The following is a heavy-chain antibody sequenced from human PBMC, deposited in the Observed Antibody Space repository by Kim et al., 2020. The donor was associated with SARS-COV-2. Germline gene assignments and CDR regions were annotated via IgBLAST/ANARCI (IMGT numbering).Heavy chain of an antibody. J-gene: IGHJ6*02. CDR2: IYPGDSDT. CDR1: GYSFTSYW. CDR3: ARLAAAGTDYYYYGMDV. D-gene: IGHD6-13*01. V-gene: IGHV5-51*03. Sequence: GESLKISCKGSGYSFTSYWIGWVRQMPGKGLEWMGIIYPGDSDTRYSPSFQGQVTISADKSISTAYLQWSSLKASDTAMYYCARLAAAGTDYYYYGMDVWGQGTTVTVSS.